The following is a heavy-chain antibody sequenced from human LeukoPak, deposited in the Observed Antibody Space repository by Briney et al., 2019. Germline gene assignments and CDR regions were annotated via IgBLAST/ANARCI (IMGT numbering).Heavy chain of an antibody. Sequence: ASVKVSCKASGYTFTSYYMHWARQAPGQGLEWMGIINPSGGSTSYAQKFQGRVTMTRDTSTSTVYMELSSLRSEDTAVYYCASEFWGISGFDYWGQGTLVTVSS. J-gene: IGHJ4*02. CDR2: INPSGGST. V-gene: IGHV1-46*01. CDR3: ASEFWGISGFDY. D-gene: IGHD3-10*01. CDR1: GYTFTSYY.